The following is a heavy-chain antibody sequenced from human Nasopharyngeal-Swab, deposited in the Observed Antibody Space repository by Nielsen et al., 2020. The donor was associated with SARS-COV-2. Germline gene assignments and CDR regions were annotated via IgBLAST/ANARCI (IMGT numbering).Heavy chain of an antibody. Sequence: GGSLRLSCAASGFTFGSNGRSGVGQAPGKGLEWVANIKQDGSEKYYVDSVKGRFTISRDNAKNSLYLQMNSLRAEDTAVYYCARERGNSLDYWGQGTLVTVSS. J-gene: IGHJ4*02. D-gene: IGHD4-23*01. CDR2: IKQDGSEK. CDR3: ARERGNSLDY. V-gene: IGHV3-7*01. CDR1: GFTFGSNG.